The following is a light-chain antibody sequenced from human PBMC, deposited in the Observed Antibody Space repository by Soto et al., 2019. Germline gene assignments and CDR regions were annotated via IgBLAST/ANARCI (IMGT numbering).Light chain of an antibody. CDR2: GAS. V-gene: IGKV3-20*01. Sequence: EIVLTQSPGTLSLSPRERATLSCRASQSVSSSYLAWYQQKPGQAPRLLIYGASGRATGIPDRFSGSGSGTDFTLTISRLAPEDFAVYYCQQYGSSSWTFGQGTKVEIK. J-gene: IGKJ1*01. CDR3: QQYGSSSWT. CDR1: QSVSSSY.